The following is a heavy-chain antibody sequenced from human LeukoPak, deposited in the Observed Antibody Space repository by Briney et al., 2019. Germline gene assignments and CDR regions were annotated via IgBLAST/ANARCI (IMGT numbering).Heavy chain of an antibody. J-gene: IGHJ4*02. CDR3: AKSTLGLYFDY. V-gene: IGHV3-9*01. CDR1: GFTFDDYA. D-gene: IGHD3-16*01. CDR2: ISWNSGSI. Sequence: GRSLRLSCAASGFTFDDYAMHWVRQAPGKGLEWASGISWNSGSIGYADSVKGRFTISRDNAKNSLYLQMNSLRAEDTALYYCAKSTLGLYFDYWGQGTLVTVSS.